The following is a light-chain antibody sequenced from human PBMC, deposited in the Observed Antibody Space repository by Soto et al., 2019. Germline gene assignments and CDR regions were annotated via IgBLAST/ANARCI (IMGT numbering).Light chain of an antibody. V-gene: IGKV4-1*01. J-gene: IGKJ1*01. CDR1: QSLFYXSNNKDY. CDR2: WAS. CDR3: QQYFNTPWT. Sequence: DIVMTQSPDSLAVSLGERATINCKXSQSLFYXSNNKDYLAWYQQKPGQPPRLLIYWASTRESGVPERFSGSGSGTDFTLTVSSLQAEDVAVYYCQQYFNTPWTFGQGTKVEIK.